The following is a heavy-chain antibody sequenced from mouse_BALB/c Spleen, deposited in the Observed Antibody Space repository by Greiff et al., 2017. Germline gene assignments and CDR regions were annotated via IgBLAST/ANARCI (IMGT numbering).Heavy chain of an antibody. CDR3: ASSYYGNYGYFDV. V-gene: IGHV14-1*02. CDR2: IDPENGNT. CDR1: GFNITDYY. Sequence: VQLKESGAELVRPGALVKLSCKASGFNITDYYMHWVKQRPEQGLEWIGWIDPENGNTIYDPKFQGKASITADTSSNTAYLQLSSLTSEDTAVYYCASSYYGNYGYFDVWGAGTTVTVSS. D-gene: IGHD2-10*01. J-gene: IGHJ1*01.